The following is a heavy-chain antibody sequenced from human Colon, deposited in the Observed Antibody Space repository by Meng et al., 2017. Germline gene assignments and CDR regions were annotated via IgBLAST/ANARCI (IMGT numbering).Heavy chain of an antibody. CDR1: GGSFSGSD. V-gene: IGHV4-34*02. Sequence: QVQTPQGGAGLLKPTESLSLTFAVSGGSFSGSDWSWINQPPGKGLEWIGEIDHFGISNYNSSLKGRRTMSVDTSKKQISLTLTSVTAADTAVYYCATGLRRGDWFDPWGPGTLVTVSS. CDR2: IDHFGIS. CDR3: ATGLRRGDWFDP. J-gene: IGHJ5*02. D-gene: IGHD4-17*01.